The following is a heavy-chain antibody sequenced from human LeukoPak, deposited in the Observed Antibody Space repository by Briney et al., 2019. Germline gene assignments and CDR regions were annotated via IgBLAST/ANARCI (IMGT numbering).Heavy chain of an antibody. CDR3: ARESRRSYCNEY. V-gene: IGHV4-61*02. D-gene: IGHD3-10*01. Sequence: PSQTLSLTCTVSGGSFSSGLYYWTWIRQPAGKGLEWIGRIYISGSTNYNPSLKSRVTISRDTSKNEFSLKLSSVTAADTAVYYCARESRRSYCNEYWGQGTLVTVSS. J-gene: IGHJ4*02. CDR1: GGSFSSGLYY. CDR2: IYISGST.